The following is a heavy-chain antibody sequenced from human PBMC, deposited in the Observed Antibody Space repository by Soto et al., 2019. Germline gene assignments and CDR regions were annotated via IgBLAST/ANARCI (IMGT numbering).Heavy chain of an antibody. Sequence: SETLSLTCAVYGGSFSGYYWSWIRQPPGKGLEWIGEINHSGSTNYNPSLKSRVTISVDTSKNQLSLKLSSVTAADTAVYYCARVEGGYDFWSGYYMFWFDPWGQGTLVTV. CDR1: GGSFSGYY. J-gene: IGHJ5*02. CDR3: ARVEGGYDFWSGYYMFWFDP. V-gene: IGHV4-34*01. D-gene: IGHD3-3*01. CDR2: INHSGST.